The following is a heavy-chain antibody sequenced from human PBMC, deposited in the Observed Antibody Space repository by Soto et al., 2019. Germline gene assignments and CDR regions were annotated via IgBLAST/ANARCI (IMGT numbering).Heavy chain of an antibody. Sequence: QVQLVQSGAEVKKPGASVKVSCKASGYTFTSYGISWVRQAPGQGLEWMGWISGYNGNTNYVQTLQGIVTMTTDPSTRTAYIELRSLGSDDTAVYYCARDESSGSYRRESYPYGMDVWGQGTTVTVSS. D-gene: IGHD3-22*01. CDR2: ISGYNGNT. V-gene: IGHV1-18*01. CDR3: ARDESSGSYRRESYPYGMDV. J-gene: IGHJ6*02. CDR1: GYTFTSYG.